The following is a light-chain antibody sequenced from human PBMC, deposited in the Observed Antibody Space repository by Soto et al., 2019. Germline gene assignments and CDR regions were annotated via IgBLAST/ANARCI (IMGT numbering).Light chain of an antibody. Sequence: DIQMTQSPSTLSASMGDRVTITCRASQTIRGYLAWYQQKPGKAPKLLIYKASTLESGVPSRFSGSGSGSEFTLTISSLQPDDFATYYCQHYDAYSTWTFGQGTKVEIK. CDR3: QHYDAYSTWT. CDR2: KAS. CDR1: QTIRGY. V-gene: IGKV1-5*03. J-gene: IGKJ1*01.